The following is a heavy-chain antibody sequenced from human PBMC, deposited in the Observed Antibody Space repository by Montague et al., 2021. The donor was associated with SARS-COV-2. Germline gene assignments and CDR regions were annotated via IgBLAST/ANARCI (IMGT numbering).Heavy chain of an antibody. D-gene: IGHD3-22*01. Sequence: SETLSLTCAVYGGSFSDYFWTWIRQPPGKGLEWIGEINHRGTSNYNPSLKSRVSISVDTSKNQFSLYLGSVTAADTDVCYCARGRQHFNMIVVVMTGGEYYFDXWGQGTLVTVSS. CDR3: ARGRQHFNMIVVVMTGGEYYFDX. CDR1: GGSFSDYF. V-gene: IGHV4-34*01. CDR2: INHRGTS. J-gene: IGHJ4*02.